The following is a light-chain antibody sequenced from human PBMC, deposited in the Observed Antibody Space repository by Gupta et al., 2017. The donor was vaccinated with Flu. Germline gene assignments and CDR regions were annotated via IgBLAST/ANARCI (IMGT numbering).Light chain of an antibody. CDR1: QGISSY. CDR2: AAS. J-gene: IGKJ1*01. Sequence: AIRMTQSPPSFSASTGDRVHITCRASQGISSYLAWYQQKPGKAPKLLIYAASTLQSGVPSRFSGSGSGTDFTLTISGLQSEDFATYYCQQYYSYPRTFGQGTKVEIK. CDR3: QQYYSYPRT. V-gene: IGKV1-8*01.